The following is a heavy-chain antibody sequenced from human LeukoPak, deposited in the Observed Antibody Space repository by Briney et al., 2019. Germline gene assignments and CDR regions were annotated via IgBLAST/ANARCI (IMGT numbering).Heavy chain of an antibody. D-gene: IGHD6-19*01. CDR3: ARQHSIGGWLAIDY. Sequence: GESLKISCKGSGYSFTSYWIGWVRPMPGKGLEWMGIIYPGDSDTRYSPSFQGQVTTSADKSISTANLQWSSLKASDTAMYYCARQHSIGGWLAIDYWGQGTLVTVSS. V-gene: IGHV5-51*01. CDR2: IYPGDSDT. J-gene: IGHJ4*02. CDR1: GYSFTSYW.